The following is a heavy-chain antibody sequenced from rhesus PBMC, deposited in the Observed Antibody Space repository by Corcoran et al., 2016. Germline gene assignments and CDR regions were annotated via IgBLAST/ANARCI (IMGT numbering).Heavy chain of an antibody. J-gene: IGHJ5-1*01. CDR1: GGCISRSQW. D-gene: IGHD2-21*01. V-gene: IGHV4S19*01. Sequence: QVQLQESGSGLVTPSETRSLTRALSGGCISRSQWWCWLGQPPRNGLEWSGDIGGSSGRTYYNPSLKSRVAISKDTSKNQFSLKLSSVTAADTAVYYCARDNYCTGSGCYFRFDVWGPGVLVTVSS. CDR2: IGGSSGRT. CDR3: ARDNYCTGSGCYFRFDV.